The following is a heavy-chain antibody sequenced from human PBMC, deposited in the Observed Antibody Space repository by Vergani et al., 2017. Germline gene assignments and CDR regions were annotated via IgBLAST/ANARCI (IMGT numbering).Heavy chain of an antibody. CDR1: GFTFSSYW. D-gene: IGHD1-1*01. V-gene: IGHV3-7*04. CDR3: ARVRTTGTTFYYYYYGMDV. CDR2: IKQDGSEK. Sequence: EVQLVESGGGLVQPGGSLRLSCAASGFTFSSYWMSWVRPAPGQGLGWVANIKQDGSEKYYVDSVKGRCTISRDNAKNSLYLQMNSLRAEDTAVYYCARVRTTGTTFYYYYYGMDVWGQGTTVTVSS. J-gene: IGHJ6*02.